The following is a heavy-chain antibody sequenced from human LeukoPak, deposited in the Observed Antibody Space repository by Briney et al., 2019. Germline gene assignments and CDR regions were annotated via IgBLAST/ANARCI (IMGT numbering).Heavy chain of an antibody. CDR2: ISSSSSTI. CDR3: TKDRGRYVGPFDY. V-gene: IGHV3-48*04. Sequence: GGSLRLSCAASGFTFSSYSMNWVRQAPGKGLEWVSYISSSSSTIYYADSVKGRFTISRDNAKNSLYLQMNSLRAEDTALYYCTKDRGRYVGPFDYWGQGTLVTVSS. J-gene: IGHJ4*02. D-gene: IGHD3-16*01. CDR1: GFTFSSYS.